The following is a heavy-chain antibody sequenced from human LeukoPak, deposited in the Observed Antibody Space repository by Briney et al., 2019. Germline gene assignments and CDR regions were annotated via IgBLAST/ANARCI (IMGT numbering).Heavy chain of an antibody. D-gene: IGHD6-19*01. V-gene: IGHV3-21*01. CDR1: GFTFSSYS. Sequence: GGSLRLSCAASGFTFSSYSMNWVRQAPGKGLEWVLSISSSSSYIYYADSVKGRFTISRDNAKNSLYLQMNSLRAEDTAVYYCARDRSVAVAGTVMVYWGQGTLVTVSS. J-gene: IGHJ4*02. CDR3: ARDRSVAVAGTVMVY. CDR2: ISSSSSYI.